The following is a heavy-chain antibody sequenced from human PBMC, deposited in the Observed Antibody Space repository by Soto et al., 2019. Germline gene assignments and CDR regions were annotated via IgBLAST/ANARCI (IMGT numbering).Heavy chain of an antibody. Sequence: GGSLRLSCAASGFTFSSYAMSWVRQDPGKGLEWVSAISGSGGSTYYADSVKGRFTISRDNSKNTLYLQMNSLRAEDTAVYYCAKGNIVVVVAASGDYDYWGQGTLVTVSS. V-gene: IGHV3-23*01. CDR2: ISGSGGST. D-gene: IGHD2-15*01. CDR3: AKGNIVVVVAASGDYDY. J-gene: IGHJ4*02. CDR1: GFTFSSYA.